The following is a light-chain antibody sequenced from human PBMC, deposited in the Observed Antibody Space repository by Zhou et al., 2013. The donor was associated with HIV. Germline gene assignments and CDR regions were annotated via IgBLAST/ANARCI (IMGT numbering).Light chain of an antibody. CDR1: QNIKTS. V-gene: IGKV3-15*01. Sequence: IVMTQSPATLSVSPGERATLSCRASQNIKTSLDWYQQKPGQPPRVLIYGASTRATDIPDRFTGSGSGTEFSLTISTMQSEDFAVYYCQQRNEWPLSFGGGTKVEV. CDR2: GAS. CDR3: QQRNEWPLS. J-gene: IGKJ4*01.